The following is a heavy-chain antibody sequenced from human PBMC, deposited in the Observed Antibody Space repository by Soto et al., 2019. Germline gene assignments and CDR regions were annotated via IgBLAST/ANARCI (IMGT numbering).Heavy chain of an antibody. V-gene: IGHV3-9*01. Sequence: GGSLRLSCAASGFTFDDYAMHWVRQAPGKGLEWVSGISWNSGSIGYADSVKGRFTISRDNAKNSLYLQMNSLRAEDTALYYCARGPTGGYYYYYYYMDVWGKGTTVTVSS. CDR1: GFTFDDYA. CDR3: ARGPTGGYYYYYYYMDV. D-gene: IGHD2-8*02. CDR2: ISWNSGSI. J-gene: IGHJ6*03.